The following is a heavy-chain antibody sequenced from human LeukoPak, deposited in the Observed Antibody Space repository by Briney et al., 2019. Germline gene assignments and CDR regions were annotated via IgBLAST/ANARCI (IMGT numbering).Heavy chain of an antibody. CDR3: AKDSTGIVGATGHYFDY. Sequence: GGSLRLSCAASGFTFSSYAMSWVRQAPGKGLEWVSAISGSGGSTYYADSVKGRFTISRDNSKDTLYLQMNSLRAEDTAVYYCAKDSTGIVGATGHYFDYWGQGTLVTVSS. J-gene: IGHJ4*02. CDR1: GFTFSSYA. V-gene: IGHV3-23*01. CDR2: ISGSGGST. D-gene: IGHD1-26*01.